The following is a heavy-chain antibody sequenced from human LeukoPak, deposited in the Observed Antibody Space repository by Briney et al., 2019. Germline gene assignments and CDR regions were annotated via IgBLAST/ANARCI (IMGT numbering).Heavy chain of an antibody. Sequence: PSETLSLTCTVSGGSISSYYWSWIRRPPGKGLEWIGYIYYSGSTNYNPSLKSRVTISVETSKNQFSLKLSSVTAADTAVYYCARVTGYMIEDYFDYWGQGTLVTVSS. D-gene: IGHD3-22*01. CDR2: IYYSGST. CDR3: ARVTGYMIEDYFDY. J-gene: IGHJ4*02. V-gene: IGHV4-59*01. CDR1: GGSISSYY.